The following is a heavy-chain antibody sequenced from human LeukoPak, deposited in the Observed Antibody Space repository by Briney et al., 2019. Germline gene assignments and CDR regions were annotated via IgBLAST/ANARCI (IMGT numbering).Heavy chain of an antibody. J-gene: IGHJ5*02. CDR1: GFTFSSYS. CDR2: ISSSSSYI. CDR3: ASDYGGPLTFDP. D-gene: IGHD4-23*01. V-gene: IGHV3-21*01. Sequence: GGSLPLSCAASGFTFSSYSMNWVRPAPGKGLAWVSSISSSSSYIYYADSVKGRFTISRDNAKNSLYLQMNSLRAEDTAVYYCASDYGGPLTFDPWGQGTLVTVSS.